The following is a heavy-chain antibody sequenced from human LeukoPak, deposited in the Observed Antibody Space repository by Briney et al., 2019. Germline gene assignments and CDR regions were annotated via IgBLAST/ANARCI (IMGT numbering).Heavy chain of an antibody. D-gene: IGHD3-22*01. J-gene: IGHJ4*02. CDR1: GFIFTSVG. CDR3: ASHAYKDSSGYPPDY. CDR2: ISGGGDRT. Sequence: PGGTLRLSCVASGFIFTSVGMNWVRKAPGKGLEWVSSISGGGDRTYYADSVKGRFTISRDNSKNTLYLQMNSLRAEDTAVYYCASHAYKDSSGYPPDYWGQGTLVTVSS. V-gene: IGHV3-23*01.